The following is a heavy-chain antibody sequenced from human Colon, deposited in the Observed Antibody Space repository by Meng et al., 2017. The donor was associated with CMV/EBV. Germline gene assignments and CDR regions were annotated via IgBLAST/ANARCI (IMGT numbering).Heavy chain of an antibody. CDR1: GFTFSDYE. D-gene: IGHD4-23*01. CDR3: AQPGGYGGYGMDV. V-gene: IGHV3-48*03. CDR2: VNHRGTTI. J-gene: IGHJ6*02. Sequence: SCVGSGFTFSDYEMKWVRQAPGMGLEWVAYVNHRGTTIFYADSVKGRFTISRDHAKHSLYLQMNSLRAEDTAVYYCAQPGGYGGYGMDVWGQGTTVTVSS.